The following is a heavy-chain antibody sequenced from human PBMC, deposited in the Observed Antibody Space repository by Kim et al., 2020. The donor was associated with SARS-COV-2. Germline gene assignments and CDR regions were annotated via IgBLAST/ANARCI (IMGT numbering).Heavy chain of an antibody. Sequence: ASVKVSCKASGYTFTSYYMHWVRQAPGQGLEWMGIINPSGGSTSYAQKFQGRVTMTRDTSTSTVYMELSSLRSEDTAVYYCARIPPGGYSYGYYFDYWGQGTLVTVSS. D-gene: IGHD5-18*01. CDR1: GYTFTSYY. CDR3: ARIPPGGYSYGYYFDY. J-gene: IGHJ4*02. CDR2: INPSGGST. V-gene: IGHV1-46*01.